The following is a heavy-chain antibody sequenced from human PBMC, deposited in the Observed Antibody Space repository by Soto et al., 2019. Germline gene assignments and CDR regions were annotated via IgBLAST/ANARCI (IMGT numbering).Heavy chain of an antibody. CDR3: ARSVNPYGSGTYLLV. V-gene: IGHV5-10-1*01. CDR2: IDPSDSYT. D-gene: IGHD3-10*01. Sequence: GESLKISCRVSGYTFTNYWIVWVRQVPWKGLEWVGRIDPSDSYTAYGPSFQGHVTISVDKSIDTAYLQWSSLKASDIAMYYCARSVNPYGSGTYLLVWGQGTPVTVSS. CDR1: GYTFTNYW. J-gene: IGHJ4*02.